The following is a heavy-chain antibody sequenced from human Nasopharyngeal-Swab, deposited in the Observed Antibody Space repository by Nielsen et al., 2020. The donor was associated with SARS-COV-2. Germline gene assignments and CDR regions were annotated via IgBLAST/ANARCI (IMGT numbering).Heavy chain of an antibody. Sequence: GESLKISCAASEFTFSNYAMHWVRQAPGKGLEWVAVISNDGSNKYYADSVKGRFTISRDNSKNTLYLQMNSLRAEDTALYYCARDWSWGSSWAFDYWGQGNLVTVPS. CDR1: EFTFSNYA. D-gene: IGHD6-13*01. V-gene: IGHV3-30*04. CDR2: ISNDGSNK. CDR3: ARDWSWGSSWAFDY. J-gene: IGHJ4*02.